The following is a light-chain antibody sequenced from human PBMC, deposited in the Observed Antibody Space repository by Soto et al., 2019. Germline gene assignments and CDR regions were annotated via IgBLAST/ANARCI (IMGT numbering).Light chain of an antibody. J-gene: IGKJ5*01. Sequence: DVHMTQSPASLSPSVGDRVSITCRASQSFNTWLAWYQQKPGKAPKLLIYKTSILESGVPSRFSGSGSGTEFTLTISSLQPEDSATYYCQQYNSYPYTFGQGTRLEIK. V-gene: IGKV1-5*03. CDR1: QSFNTW. CDR2: KTS. CDR3: QQYNSYPYT.